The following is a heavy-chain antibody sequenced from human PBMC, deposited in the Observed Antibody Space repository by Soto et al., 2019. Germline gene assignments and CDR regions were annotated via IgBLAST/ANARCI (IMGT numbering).Heavy chain of an antibody. CDR2: ISSSSRYI. D-gene: IGHD3-22*01. CDR1: GFTFSSYS. Sequence: EVQLVESGGGLVKPGGSLRLSCAASGFTFSSYSMNWVRQAPGKGLEWVSAISSSSRYIYYSDSEKGRFTMSRDNATSSLFLQMNSLRAEDTAVYYCARGRGDYDDSGYYNNDGQFDYWGQGTLVTVSS. CDR3: ARGRGDYDDSGYYNNDGQFDY. J-gene: IGHJ4*02. V-gene: IGHV3-21*01.